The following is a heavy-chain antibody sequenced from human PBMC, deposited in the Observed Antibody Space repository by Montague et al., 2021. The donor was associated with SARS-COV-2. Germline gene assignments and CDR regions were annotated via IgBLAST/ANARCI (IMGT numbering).Heavy chain of an antibody. CDR2: IYYTEST. D-gene: IGHD6-13*01. V-gene: IGHV4-39*01. CDR1: GCSISTSTYY. CDR3: AGQRASSPFDH. J-gene: IGHJ4*02. Sequence: SETLSLTCTVSGCSISTSTYYWGWIRQPPGKGLEWIGSIYYTESTFYXXSLKSRVTISVNTSQNQFSLKLSSVTAADTAMYYCAGQRASSPFDHWGQGTLVTVSS.